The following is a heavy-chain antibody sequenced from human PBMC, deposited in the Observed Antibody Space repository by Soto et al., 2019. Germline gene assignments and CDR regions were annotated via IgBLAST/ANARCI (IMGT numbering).Heavy chain of an antibody. CDR1: VRSISSSNW. CDR2: IYHSGST. V-gene: IGHV4-4*01. CDR3: ARVSGSYYYGMDV. D-gene: IGHD1-26*01. Sequence: QVQLQESGPGLVKPSGTLSLTGAVSVRSISSSNWWSWVRQRAGKGLEWIGEIYHSGSTNYNPSLQGRVTLSVDKSKTQFSLKLSSVTAADTAGYCCARVSGSYYYGMDVGGQGTTVTVSS. J-gene: IGHJ6*02.